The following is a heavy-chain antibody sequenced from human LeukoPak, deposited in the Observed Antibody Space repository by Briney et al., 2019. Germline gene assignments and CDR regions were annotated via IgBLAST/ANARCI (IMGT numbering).Heavy chain of an antibody. Sequence: PGGSLRLSCAASGFTFSSYEMNWVRQAPGKGLEWVSYISSSGSTIYYADSVKGRFTISRDNAKNSLYLQMNSLRAEDTAVYYCARALGYSYSWGPFFDYWGQGALVTVSS. V-gene: IGHV3-48*03. CDR3: ARALGYSYSWGPFFDY. D-gene: IGHD6-13*01. CDR2: ISSSGSTI. CDR1: GFTFSSYE. J-gene: IGHJ4*02.